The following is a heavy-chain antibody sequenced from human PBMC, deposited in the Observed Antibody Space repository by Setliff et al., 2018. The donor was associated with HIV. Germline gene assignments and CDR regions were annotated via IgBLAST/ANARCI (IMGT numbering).Heavy chain of an antibody. CDR3: ARDNGVTSYRDAFDI. CDR2: ISPSSSTL. V-gene: IGHV3-48*01. Sequence: GGSLRLSCVASGLTFSSYSMNWVRQAPGKGLEWVSYISPSSSTLYYADSVKGRFTISRDNAKNSLYLQMNSLRAEDTAVYYCARDNGVTSYRDAFDIWGQGTMVTVSS. J-gene: IGHJ3*02. D-gene: IGHD2-8*01. CDR1: GLTFSSYS.